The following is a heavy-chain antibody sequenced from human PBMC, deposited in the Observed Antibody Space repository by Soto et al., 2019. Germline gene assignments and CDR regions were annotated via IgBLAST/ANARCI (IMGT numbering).Heavy chain of an antibody. CDR2: IFSGGNA. Sequence: QVQLQESGPGLVKPSQTLSLACSVSGASINSTDYYWTWIRQRPAKGLEWIGYIFSGGNAHYKPSLRSLLTISLDASKAQFSLRLSSVTAADTALYYCAGEGSESYSFDYWGRGILVTVSS. V-gene: IGHV4-31*01. CDR3: AGEGSESYSFDY. CDR1: GASINSTDYY. D-gene: IGHD3-10*01. J-gene: IGHJ4*02.